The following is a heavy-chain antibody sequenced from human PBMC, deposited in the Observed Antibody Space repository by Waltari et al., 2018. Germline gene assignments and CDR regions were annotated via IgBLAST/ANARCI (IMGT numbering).Heavy chain of an antibody. D-gene: IGHD1-26*01. CDR1: GFTFKYFW. Sequence: EVQLVESGGGLVQPGGSLRLSCAASGFTFKYFWMAWVRQAPGKGLEWVASIKEDRTRTYYVDSVKGRFTISKDDSQNSLSLQMSSLRVDDTAVYYCVRAGWELDHWGQGTLVTVSP. CDR2: IKEDRTRT. V-gene: IGHV3-7*03. J-gene: IGHJ1*01. CDR3: VRAGWELDH.